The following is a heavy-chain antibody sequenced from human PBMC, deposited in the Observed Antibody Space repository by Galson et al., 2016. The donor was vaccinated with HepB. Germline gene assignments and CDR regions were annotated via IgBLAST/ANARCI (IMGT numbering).Heavy chain of an antibody. CDR2: IHIDGSST. V-gene: IGHV3-74*01. Sequence: SLRLSCAVSGFTFSSYWMHWVRQAPGKGLVWVSRIHIDGSSTNYADSVKGRFTISRDNTKNTLYLQMDSLRAEDTAVYYCARDSSPYAYNGIWSGYFFALYMWVQGTIVTVS. CDR3: ARDSSPYAYNGIWSGYFFALYM. J-gene: IGHJ3*02. CDR1: GFTFSSYW. D-gene: IGHD3-3*01.